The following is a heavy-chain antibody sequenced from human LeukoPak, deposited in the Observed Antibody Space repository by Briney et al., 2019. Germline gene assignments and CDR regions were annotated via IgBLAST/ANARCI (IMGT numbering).Heavy chain of an antibody. V-gene: IGHV1-8*01. CDR3: TRETSSRYFDC. CDR2: MNPNSGRT. CDR1: GYTLTSYD. J-gene: IGHJ4*02. Sequence: GASVKVSCKASGYTLTSYDINWVRQATGQGLEWMGWMNPNSGRTGYAQNFQGRITITRNTSISTAYMELSSLRSEDTAVYYCTRETSSRYFDCWGQGTLVTVSS.